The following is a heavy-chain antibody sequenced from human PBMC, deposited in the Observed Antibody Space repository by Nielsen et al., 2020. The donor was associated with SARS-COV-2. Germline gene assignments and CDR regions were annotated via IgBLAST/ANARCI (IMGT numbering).Heavy chain of an antibody. CDR2: INHSGST. CDR3: ARGLAATGTGAFDI. V-gene: IGHV4-34*01. Sequence: GSLRLSCAVYGGSFSGYYWSWIRQPPGKGLEWIGEINHSGSTNYNPSLKSRVTISIDKSKNQFSLKLSSVTAPDTAVYYCARGLAATGTGAFDIWGQGTMGTVSS. J-gene: IGHJ3*02. CDR1: GGSFSGYY. D-gene: IGHD6-13*01.